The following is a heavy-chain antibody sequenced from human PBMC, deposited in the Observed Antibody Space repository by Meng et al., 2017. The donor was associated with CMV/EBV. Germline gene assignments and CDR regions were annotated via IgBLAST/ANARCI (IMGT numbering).Heavy chain of an antibody. Sequence: GESLKISCAASGFTFSSYSMNWVRQAPGKGLEWVSSISSSSSYIYYADSVKGRFTISRDNAKNSLYLQMNSLRAEDTAVYCCARDYVVGATTAYFQHWGQGTLVTVSS. J-gene: IGHJ1*01. V-gene: IGHV3-21*03. D-gene: IGHD1-26*01. CDR1: GFTFSSYS. CDR3: ARDYVVGATTAYFQH. CDR2: ISSSSSYI.